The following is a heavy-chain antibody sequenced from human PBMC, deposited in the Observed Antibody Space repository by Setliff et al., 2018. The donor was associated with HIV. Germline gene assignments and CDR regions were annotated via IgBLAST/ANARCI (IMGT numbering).Heavy chain of an antibody. J-gene: IGHJ1*01. CDR2: IYYSGNT. CDR1: GGSISSDSYY. V-gene: IGHV4-39*07. Sequence: SETLSLTCTISGGSISSDSYYWGWIRQPPGKGLEWIGSIYYSGNTYYNPSLKSRVTISVDTSRNQFSLRLSSVTAADTAIYYCARVPTSSWYVTTQRTKEYFQQWGQGTLVTV. CDR3: ARVPTSSWYVTTQRTKEYFQQ. D-gene: IGHD6-13*01.